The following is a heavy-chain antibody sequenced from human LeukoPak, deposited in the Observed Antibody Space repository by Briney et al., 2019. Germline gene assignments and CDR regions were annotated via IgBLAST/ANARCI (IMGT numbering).Heavy chain of an antibody. CDR3: ARDRASGYTNPNWFDP. J-gene: IGHJ5*02. CDR2: ISSSKGNA. V-gene: IGHV1-18*01. Sequence: GASVKVSCKTSGYTFTSYGISWVRQAPGQGLEWMGWISSSKGNANYAQKLQGRVTITTDTSTSTAYMELRSLRSDDTAVYYCARDRASGYTNPNWFDPWGQGSLATVSS. D-gene: IGHD6-13*01. CDR1: GYTFTSYG.